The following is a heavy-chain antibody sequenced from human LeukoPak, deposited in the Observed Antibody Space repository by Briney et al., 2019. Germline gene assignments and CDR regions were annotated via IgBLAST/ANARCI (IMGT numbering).Heavy chain of an antibody. D-gene: IGHD2-2*03. Sequence: SQTLSLTCTVSGGSISSGGYYWSWIRQHPGKGLEWIGRIYTSGSTNYNPSLKSRVTISVDTSKNQFSLRLSSVTAADTAVYYCALGADGYCSSTSCYANFDYWGQGTLVTVSS. CDR3: ALGADGYCSSTSCYANFDY. CDR1: GGSISSGGYY. J-gene: IGHJ4*02. CDR2: IYTSGST. V-gene: IGHV4-61*02.